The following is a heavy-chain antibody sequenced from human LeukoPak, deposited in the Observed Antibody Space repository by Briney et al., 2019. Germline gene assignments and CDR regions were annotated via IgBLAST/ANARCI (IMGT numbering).Heavy chain of an antibody. V-gene: IGHV3-7*01. D-gene: IGHD3-9*01. CDR1: GFTFSSYW. CDR2: IKQDGSEK. Sequence: GGSLRLSCAASGFTFSSYWMTWVRQAPGKGLEWVANIKQDGSEKHYVDSVKGRFTISRDNAKNSLYLQMNSLRAEDTAVYYCARDSSYYDILTGSQAPFDYWGQGTLVTVSS. CDR3: ARDSSYYDILTGSQAPFDY. J-gene: IGHJ4*02.